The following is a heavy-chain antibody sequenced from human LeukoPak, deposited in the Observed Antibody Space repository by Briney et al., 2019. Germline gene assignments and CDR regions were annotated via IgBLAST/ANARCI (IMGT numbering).Heavy chain of an antibody. V-gene: IGHV3-21*01. CDR2: SSDSNSKV. CDR1: GFTFGDYS. D-gene: IGHD1-1*01. Sequence: GGSLRLSCAASGFTFGDYSMSWVRQAPGKGLEWVSSSSDSNSKVYYADSVKGRFTISRDNAKNSLYLQMNSLRADDTAVYYCARETLEAFDIWGQGTMVTVSS. J-gene: IGHJ3*02. CDR3: ARETLEAFDI.